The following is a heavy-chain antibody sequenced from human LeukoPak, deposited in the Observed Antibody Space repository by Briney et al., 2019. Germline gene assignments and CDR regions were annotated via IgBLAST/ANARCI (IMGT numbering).Heavy chain of an antibody. CDR1: GGTFSSYA. V-gene: IGHV1-69*13. Sequence: SVKVSCKASGGTFSSYAISWVRQAPGQGLEWMGGIIPIFGTANYAQKFQGRVTITADESTSTAYMELSSLRSEDTAVYYCARDSRGGAKRITIFGVVPNYYYYYMDVWGKGTTVTVSS. CDR2: IIPIFGTA. CDR3: ARDSRGGAKRITIFGVVPNYYYYYMDV. J-gene: IGHJ6*03. D-gene: IGHD3-3*01.